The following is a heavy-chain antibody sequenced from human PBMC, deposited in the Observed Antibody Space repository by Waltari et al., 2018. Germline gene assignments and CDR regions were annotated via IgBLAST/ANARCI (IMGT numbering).Heavy chain of an antibody. D-gene: IGHD6-19*01. J-gene: IGHJ4*02. CDR3: SGGEVTGTDF. Sequence: EVQVVESGGGLVQPGGSLKLSCATSGFSFSGSSIHWVRQTSGKWLEWVGRIRREPYNYATAYSASVKGRFNISRDDSKNTAFLQMNSLMTEDTAVYYCSGGEVTGTDFWGQGTLVTVSS. CDR2: IRREPYNYAT. V-gene: IGHV3-73*01. CDR1: GFSFSGSS.